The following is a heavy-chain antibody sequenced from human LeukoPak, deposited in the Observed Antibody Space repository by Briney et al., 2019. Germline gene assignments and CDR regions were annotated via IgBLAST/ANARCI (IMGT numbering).Heavy chain of an antibody. D-gene: IGHD2-2*01. CDR3: AKDPIVVVPAARGFDY. J-gene: IGHJ4*02. Sequence: GGSLRLSCAASGFTFSSYAMSWVRQAPGKGLEWVSVISGSGGSTYYADSVKGRFTISRDNSKNTLYLQMNSLRAEDTAVYYCAKDPIVVVPAARGFDYWGKGTLVTVSS. CDR1: GFTFSSYA. V-gene: IGHV3-23*01. CDR2: ISGSGGST.